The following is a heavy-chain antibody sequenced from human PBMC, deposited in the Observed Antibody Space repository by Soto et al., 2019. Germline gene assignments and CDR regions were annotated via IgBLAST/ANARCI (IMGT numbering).Heavy chain of an antibody. CDR3: ARGPRYFDWLDYYYGMDV. CDR1: GYSFASYW. D-gene: IGHD3-9*01. CDR2: IYPGDSDT. V-gene: IGHV5-51*01. J-gene: IGHJ6*02. Sequence: GETLKISCKGSGYSFASYWIGWVRQMPGKGLEWMGIIYPGDSDTRYSPSFQGQVTISADKSISTAYLQWSSLRASDTAMYYCARGPRYFDWLDYYYGMDVWGQGTTVTVSS.